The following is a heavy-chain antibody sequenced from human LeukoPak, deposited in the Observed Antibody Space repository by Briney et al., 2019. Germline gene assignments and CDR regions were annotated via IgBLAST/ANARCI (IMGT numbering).Heavy chain of an antibody. CDR1: GFTYIVYW. CDR3: PRDPQHCAGDCHYGRFDY. D-gene: IGHD2-21*02. V-gene: IGHV3-7*01. CDR2: IKQDGSEK. J-gene: IGHJ4*02. Sequence: PGGSLRLSCAASGFTYIVYWMTWVRQAPGKGLEWVANIKQDGSEKYYVDPVKGRFTISRDNAKNSLYLQMNSLRAEDTAVYYCPRDPQHCAGDCHYGRFDYWGQGTLVTVSS.